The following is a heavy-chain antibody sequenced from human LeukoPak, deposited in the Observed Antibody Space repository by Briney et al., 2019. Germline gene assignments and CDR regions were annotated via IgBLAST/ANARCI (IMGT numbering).Heavy chain of an antibody. CDR3: AREGGTYYDRQGAFDI. CDR2: IKQDGSEK. D-gene: IGHD3-22*01. J-gene: IGHJ3*02. Sequence: GGSLRLSCAASGFTFSSYWMSWVRQAPGKGLEWVANIKQDGSEKYYVDSVKGRFTISRDNAKNSLYLQMNSLRAEDTAVYYCAREGGTYYDRQGAFDIWGQGTMVTVSS. CDR1: GFTFSSYW. V-gene: IGHV3-7*01.